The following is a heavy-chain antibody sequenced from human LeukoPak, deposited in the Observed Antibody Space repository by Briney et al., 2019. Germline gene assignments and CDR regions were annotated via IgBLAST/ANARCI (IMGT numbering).Heavy chain of an antibody. CDR2: INPNSGGT. D-gene: IGHD3-22*01. J-gene: IGHJ4*02. CDR3: ARFLTLGYYDSSGYDY. CDR1: GYTFTCYY. V-gene: IGHV1-2*06. Sequence: GASAKVSCKASGYTFTCYYMHWVRQAPGQGLEWMGRINPNSGGTNYAQKFQGRVTMTRDTSISTAYMELSRLRSDGTAVYYCARFLTLGYYDSSGYDYWGQGTLVTVSS.